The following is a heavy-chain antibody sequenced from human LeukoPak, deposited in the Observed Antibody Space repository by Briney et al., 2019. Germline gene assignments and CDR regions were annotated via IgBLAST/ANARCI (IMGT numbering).Heavy chain of an antibody. CDR2: IIPILGIA. D-gene: IGHD3-22*01. V-gene: IGHV1-69*04. CDR3: AREGGYYDSSGYYSVY. Sequence: ASVKVSCKASGGTFSSYAISWVRQAPGQGLEWMGRIIPILGIANYAQKFQGRVTINADKSTSTAYMELSSLRSEDTAVYYCAREGGYYDSSGYYSVYWGQGTLVTVSS. J-gene: IGHJ4*02. CDR1: GGTFSSYA.